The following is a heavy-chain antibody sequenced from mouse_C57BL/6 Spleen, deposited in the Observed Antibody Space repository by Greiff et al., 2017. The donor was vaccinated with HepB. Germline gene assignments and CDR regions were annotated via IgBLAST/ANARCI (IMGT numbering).Heavy chain of an antibody. Sequence: QVQLKQSGAELVKPGASVKLSCKASGYTFTSYWMHWVKQRPGRGLEWIGRIDPNSGGTKYNEKFKSKATLTVDKPSSTAYMQLSSLTSEDSAVYYCARGPKFHYYGRIDVWGTGTTVTVSS. J-gene: IGHJ1*03. CDR3: ARGPKFHYYGRIDV. CDR2: IDPNSGGT. CDR1: GYTFTSYW. D-gene: IGHD1-1*01. V-gene: IGHV1-72*01.